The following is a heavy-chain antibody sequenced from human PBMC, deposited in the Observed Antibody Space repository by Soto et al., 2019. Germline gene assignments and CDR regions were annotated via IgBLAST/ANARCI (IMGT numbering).Heavy chain of an antibody. CDR2: IYYSGST. D-gene: IGHD4-17*01. CDR3: ARATTVTTIDY. V-gene: IGHV4-39*01. J-gene: IGHJ4*02. Sequence: SETLSLTCTASGGSISSSSYYWGWIRQPPGKGLEWIGSIYYSGSTYYNPSLKSRVTISVDTSKNQFSLKLSSVTAADTAVYYCARATTVTTIDYWGQGTLVTVSS. CDR1: GGSISSSSYY.